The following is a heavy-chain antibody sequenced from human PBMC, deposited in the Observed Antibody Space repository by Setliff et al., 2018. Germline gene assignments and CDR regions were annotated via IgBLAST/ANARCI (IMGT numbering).Heavy chain of an antibody. CDR1: GDFMSSHLYF. V-gene: IGHV4-61*09. J-gene: IGHJ4*02. CDR3: ARGRVDSGSYNDLGYFDD. CDR2: IYIRGII. D-gene: IGHD1-26*01. Sequence: SETLSLTCSVSGDFMSSHLYFWSWIRQPAGKGLEWIGDIYIRGIINYNPSLKSRTTIPIDTSKTQFSPILSSVTAADTAMYFCARGRVDSGSYNDLGYFDDWGKGTLVTVSS.